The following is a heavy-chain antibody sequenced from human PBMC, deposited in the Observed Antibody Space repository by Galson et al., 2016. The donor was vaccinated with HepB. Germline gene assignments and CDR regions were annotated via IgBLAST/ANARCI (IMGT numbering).Heavy chain of an antibody. D-gene: IGHD5-18*01. J-gene: IGHJ4*03. V-gene: IGHV3-30-3*01. CDR2: LSTNGLSQ. CDR3: CVDTAMDYVFDY. CDR1: GFSVNTYA. Sequence: SLRLSCAASGFSVNTYAVNWVRQAPGKGLEWVAVLSTNGLSQHYADSVKGRFTISKDNAKNSLFLQMNSLRAEDTAVYYCCVDTAMDYVFDYWGQGTMFTVSS.